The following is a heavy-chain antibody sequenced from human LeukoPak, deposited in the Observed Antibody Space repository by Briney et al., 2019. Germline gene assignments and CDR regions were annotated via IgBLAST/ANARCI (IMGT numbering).Heavy chain of an antibody. J-gene: IGHJ4*02. D-gene: IGHD3-22*01. Sequence: GASVKVSCTASGYTFTTYYIHWVRQAPGQGLEWLGIINPSGGSPTYARKFQGRVTMTRDTSTSTVYMELSSLRSDDTAVYYCARVGSVDTSGYYDYWGQGTLVTVSS. CDR3: ARVGSVDTSGYYDY. CDR1: GYTFTTYY. V-gene: IGHV1-46*01. CDR2: INPSGGSP.